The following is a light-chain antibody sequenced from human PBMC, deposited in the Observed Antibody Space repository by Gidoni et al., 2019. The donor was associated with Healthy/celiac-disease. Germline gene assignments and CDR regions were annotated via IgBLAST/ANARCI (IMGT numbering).Light chain of an antibody. J-gene: IGLJ2*01. CDR1: SREVGGYNY. CDR3: SSYAGSNNLV. Sequence: QSALTQPPSAAGSPGQSVTISCTGTSREVGGYNYVSWYQQQPGNTPKIMIYEVSKRPSGVPYRFFGSTSGNTASLTVSGLQAEDEADYYCSSYAGSNNLVFGGGTKLTVL. CDR2: EVS. V-gene: IGLV2-8*01.